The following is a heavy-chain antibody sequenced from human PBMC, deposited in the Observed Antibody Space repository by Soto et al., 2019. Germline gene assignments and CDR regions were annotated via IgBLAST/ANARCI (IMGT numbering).Heavy chain of an antibody. V-gene: IGHV2-5*02. D-gene: IGHD6-13*01. CDR1: GFSFSTSAVG. J-gene: IGHJ4*02. Sequence: QITLKESGPTLVKPTQTLTLTCTFSGFSFSTSAVGVGWIRQPPGKALEWLALIYWDDDKRYSPSLKSRLTLTKDPSRNQVVVTMTNMDPVDTATYYCAHVYWAASGTRYYFDYWGQGTLVTVSS. CDR3: AHVYWAASGTRYYFDY. CDR2: IYWDDDK.